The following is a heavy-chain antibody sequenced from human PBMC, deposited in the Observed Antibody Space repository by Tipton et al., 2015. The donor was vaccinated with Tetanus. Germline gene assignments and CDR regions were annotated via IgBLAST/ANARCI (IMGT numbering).Heavy chain of an antibody. J-gene: IGHJ5*02. CDR1: GGSINNYY. CDR2: IYYSGST. V-gene: IGHV4-59*01. D-gene: IGHD3-10*01. Sequence: TLSLTCTVSGGSINNYYWNWIRQSPGKELEWIGWIYYSGSTKYNPSLKSRVTMSVDTSKNQFSLKLRSVSAGDTAVYYCARGGSSVGPWGQGTQVSVSS. CDR3: ARGGSSVGP.